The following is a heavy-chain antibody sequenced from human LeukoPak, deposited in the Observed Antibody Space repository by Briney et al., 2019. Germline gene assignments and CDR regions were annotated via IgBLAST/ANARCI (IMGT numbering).Heavy chain of an antibody. D-gene: IGHD1-26*01. CDR2: SNEDGSTT. Sequence: GGSLRLSCAASGFTFSSYVMSWVRQAPGRGLVWVSRSNEDGSTTNYADSVKGRFTISRDNARNTLYLQMNSLRADDTAVYYCVRDLGGRSGHWGPGTLVTVSS. CDR3: VRDLGGRSGH. CDR1: GFTFSSYV. V-gene: IGHV3-74*01. J-gene: IGHJ4*02.